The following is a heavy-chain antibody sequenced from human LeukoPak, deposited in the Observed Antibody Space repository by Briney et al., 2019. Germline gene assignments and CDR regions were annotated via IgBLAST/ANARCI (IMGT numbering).Heavy chain of an antibody. Sequence: PSQTLSLTCAIYRDSVSSSSAAWSWIRQSPSRGLEWLGRTYYRSKWSNDYAGSVKSRISINPDTVKNHFSLQLNSVTPEDTAMYYCSRGDHSSIGDAFDYWGQGTLVTVSS. J-gene: IGHJ4*02. D-gene: IGHD3-16*01. CDR2: TYYRSKWSN. CDR1: RDSVSSSSAA. V-gene: IGHV6-1*01. CDR3: SRGDHSSIGDAFDY.